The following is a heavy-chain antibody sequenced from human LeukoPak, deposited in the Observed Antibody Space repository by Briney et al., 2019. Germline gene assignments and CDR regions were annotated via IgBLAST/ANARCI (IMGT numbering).Heavy chain of an antibody. CDR1: GGSISSYY. J-gene: IGHJ4*02. CDR2: IYYSGST. Sequence: SGTLSLTCTVSGGSISSYYWSWIRQPPGKGLEWIGYIYYSGSTNYNPSLKSRVTISVDTSKNQFSLKLSSVTAADTAVYYCARDHCSGGSCYVDYWGQGTLVTVSS. V-gene: IGHV4-59*01. D-gene: IGHD2-15*01. CDR3: ARDHCSGGSCYVDY.